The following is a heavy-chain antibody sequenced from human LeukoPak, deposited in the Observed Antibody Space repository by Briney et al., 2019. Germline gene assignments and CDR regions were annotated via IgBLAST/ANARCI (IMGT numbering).Heavy chain of an antibody. CDR3: ARTRTLPIAGGFDT. J-gene: IGHJ5*02. V-gene: IGHV3-74*01. CDR1: GLTFSSYW. Sequence: WGSLRLSCAASGLTFSSYWMHWVRQGPGKGLVWVSRISTDGSSTDYADSVKGRFTISRENAKNTLYLQMNSLRAEDTAVYYCARTRTLPIAGGFDTWGQGSLVTVSS. D-gene: IGHD3-16*01. CDR2: ISTDGSST.